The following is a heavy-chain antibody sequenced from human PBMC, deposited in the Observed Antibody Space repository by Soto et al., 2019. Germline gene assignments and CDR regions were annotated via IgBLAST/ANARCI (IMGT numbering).Heavy chain of an antibody. CDR2: IWSDGNNR. CDR1: GFMFSNHG. V-gene: IGHV3-33*01. J-gene: IGHJ4*02. Sequence: QVQLVESGGGVVQPGRSLRLSCAASGFMFSNHGMHWVRQAPGKGLEWVAVIWSDGNNRYYADSVKGRFTISRDNSKNTVYLQMSSLRVEDTAVYYCVRGDNWNDEASDYRGQGTLVTVSS. D-gene: IGHD1-1*01. CDR3: VRGDNWNDEASDY.